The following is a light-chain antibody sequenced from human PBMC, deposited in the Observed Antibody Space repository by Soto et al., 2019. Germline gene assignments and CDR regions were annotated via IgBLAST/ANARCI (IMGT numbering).Light chain of an antibody. CDR1: QGIRND. CDR2: AAS. CDR3: QHLNNYPPYT. Sequence: IQMTQSPSSLSASVGDRVTITCRASQGIRNDLGWYQQKPGKAPKLLIYAASSLQSGVPSRFSGSGSGTDFTLTISSLQPEDLATYCCQHLNNYPPYTFGQGTKVDIK. J-gene: IGKJ2*01. V-gene: IGKV1-17*01.